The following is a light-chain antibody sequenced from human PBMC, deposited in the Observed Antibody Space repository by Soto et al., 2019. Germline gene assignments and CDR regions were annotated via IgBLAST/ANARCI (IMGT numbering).Light chain of an antibody. J-gene: IGKJ1*01. V-gene: IGKV3-15*01. CDR2: GAS. CDR3: QQSNNWWA. CDR1: QSVSSA. Sequence: EIMMTQSPATLSVSPGERATLSCRASQSVSSALAWYQQKPGQAPRLLIYGASTRATGVPARFRGSGSGTEFTLTISSLQSEDFAVYYCQQSNNWWAFGQGTKVDIK.